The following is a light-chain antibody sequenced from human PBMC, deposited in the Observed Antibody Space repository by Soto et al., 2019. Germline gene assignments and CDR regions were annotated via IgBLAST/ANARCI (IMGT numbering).Light chain of an antibody. CDR2: SES. J-gene: IGKJ2*01. V-gene: IGKV3-20*01. CDR1: QSVSNNY. Sequence: EVVLSQSPGTLSLSPGERATLPCRASQSVSNNYLAWYQQKPGQPPRLLIYSESSRATGIPDRFSGSASGTDFTLTISRLGPEDFAVYYCQQYGRLPYTFGQGTKLEIK. CDR3: QQYGRLPYT.